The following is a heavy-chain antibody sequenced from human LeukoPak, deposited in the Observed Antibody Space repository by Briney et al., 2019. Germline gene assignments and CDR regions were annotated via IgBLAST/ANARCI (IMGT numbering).Heavy chain of an antibody. D-gene: IGHD6-19*01. CDR2: IYYGGST. CDR3: ARLYVDSSGLDY. CDR1: GGSVNSGVYY. J-gene: IGHJ4*02. Sequence: KASETLSLTCTVSGGSVNSGVYYWSWIRQPPEKGLEWIGYIYYGGSTNYNPSLKSRVTISVDTSENQISLRLTSVTAADTAVYYCARLYVDSSGLDYWGQGTHVTVSS. V-gene: IGHV4-61*08.